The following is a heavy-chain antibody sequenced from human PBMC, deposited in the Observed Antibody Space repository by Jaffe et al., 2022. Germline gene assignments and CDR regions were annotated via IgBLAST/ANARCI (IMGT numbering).Heavy chain of an antibody. J-gene: IGHJ5*02. V-gene: IGHV3-23*01. CDR2: ISGSGGST. CDR3: AKGVKYCSGGSCYSGWFDP. CDR1: GFTFSSYA. D-gene: IGHD2-15*01. Sequence: EVQLLESGGGLVQPGGSLRLSCAASGFTFSSYAMSWVRQAPGKGLEWVSAISGSGGSTYYADSVKGRFTISRDNSKNTLYLQMNSLRAEDTAVYYCAKGVKYCSGGSCYSGWFDPWGQGTLVTVSS.